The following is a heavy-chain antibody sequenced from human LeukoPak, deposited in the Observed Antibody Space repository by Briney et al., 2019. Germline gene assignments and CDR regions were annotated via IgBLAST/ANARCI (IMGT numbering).Heavy chain of an antibody. D-gene: IGHD5-24*01. CDR2: ISWNSGSI. V-gene: IGHV3-9*01. CDR1: GFTFDDYA. Sequence: GGSLRLSCAASGFTFDDYAMHWVRQAPGKGLEWVSGISWNSGSIGYADSVKGRFTISRDNAKNSLYLQMNSLRAEDTALYYCAKDERDGYNYPFDAFDIWGQGTMVTVSS. J-gene: IGHJ3*02. CDR3: AKDERDGYNYPFDAFDI.